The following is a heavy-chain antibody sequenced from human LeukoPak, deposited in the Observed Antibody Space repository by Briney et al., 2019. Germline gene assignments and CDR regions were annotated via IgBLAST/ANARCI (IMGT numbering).Heavy chain of an antibody. Sequence: GASVKVSCKASGGTFSSYAISWVRQAPGQGLEWMGRIIPILGIANYAQKFQGRVTITADKSTSTAYMELSSLRSEDTAVYYCAITYYYDSSCYYDYFDYWGQGTLVTVSS. V-gene: IGHV1-69*04. D-gene: IGHD3-22*01. J-gene: IGHJ4*02. CDR2: IIPILGIA. CDR3: AITYYYDSSCYYDYFDY. CDR1: GGTFSSYA.